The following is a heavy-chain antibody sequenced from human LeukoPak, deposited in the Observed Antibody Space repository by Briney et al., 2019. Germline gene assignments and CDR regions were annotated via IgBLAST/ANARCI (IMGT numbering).Heavy chain of an antibody. CDR2: MNSDGSST. V-gene: IGHV3-74*01. CDR3: ARGGSGGISGYCTS. CDR1: GFTFSSYW. Sequence: GGSLRLSCAASGFTFSSYWMHWARQVPGKGLVWVSRMNSDGSSTTYADSVKGRFTISRDNAKNTLYLQMNGLRAEDTAVYYCARGGSGGISGYCTSWGQGTLVTVSS. J-gene: IGHJ5*02. D-gene: IGHD4-23*01.